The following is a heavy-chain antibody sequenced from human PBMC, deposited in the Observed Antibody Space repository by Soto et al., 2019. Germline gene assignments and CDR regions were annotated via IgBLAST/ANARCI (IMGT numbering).Heavy chain of an antibody. CDR2: IYYSGST. Sequence: SETLSLTCTVSGGSISRYYWSWIRQRPGKGLEWIGYIYYSGSTNYNPSLKSRVTISVDTSKNQFSLKLSSVTAADTAVYYCEILQRYCRGASCYLYFDYWGQGTLVTVSS. CDR3: EILQRYCRGASCYLYFDY. J-gene: IGHJ4*02. D-gene: IGHD2-15*01. CDR1: GGSISRYY. V-gene: IGHV4-59*01.